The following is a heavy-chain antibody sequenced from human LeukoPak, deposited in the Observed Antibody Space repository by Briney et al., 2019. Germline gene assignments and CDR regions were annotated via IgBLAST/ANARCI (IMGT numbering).Heavy chain of an antibody. CDR3: AREVYSSGWSSFDY. D-gene: IGHD6-19*01. CDR1: GCTCSSYG. Sequence: GGSLRLCCAASGCTCSSYGMRGVRQAPGKGLVWVSRINSDGSSTIHADSVKGRFTISRDNAKNTLYLQMNSLRAEDTAVYYCAREVYSSGWSSFDYWGQGTLVTVSS. J-gene: IGHJ4*02. CDR2: INSDGSST. V-gene: IGHV3-74*01.